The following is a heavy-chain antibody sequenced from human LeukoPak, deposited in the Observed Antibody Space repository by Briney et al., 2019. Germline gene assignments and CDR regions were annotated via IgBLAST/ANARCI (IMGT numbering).Heavy chain of an antibody. CDR3: ARGLARPNSWLDP. V-gene: IGHV4-31*03. J-gene: IGHJ5*02. D-gene: IGHD4-23*01. CDR1: GGSISSGGYY. Sequence: SETLSLTCTVSGGSISSGGYYWSWIRQHPGKGLEWIGYIYYSGSTYYNPSLKSRVTISVDTSKNQFSLKLSSVTAADTAVFFCARGLARPNSWLDPWGQGTLVTVSS. CDR2: IYYSGST.